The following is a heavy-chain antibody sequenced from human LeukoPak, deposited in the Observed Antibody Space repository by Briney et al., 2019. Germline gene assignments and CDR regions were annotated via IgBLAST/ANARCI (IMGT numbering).Heavy chain of an antibody. D-gene: IGHD3-9*01. V-gene: IGHV3-33*01. CDR1: GFTFSSYG. CDR3: ARDQPYDILTGYPDY. J-gene: IGHJ4*02. Sequence: PGGSLRLSCAASGFTFSSYGMHWVRQAPGKGLEWVAVIWYDGSNKYYADSVKGRFTISRDNSKNTLYLQMNSLRAEDTAVYYCARDQPYDILTGYPDYWGQGTLVTVSS. CDR2: IWYDGSNK.